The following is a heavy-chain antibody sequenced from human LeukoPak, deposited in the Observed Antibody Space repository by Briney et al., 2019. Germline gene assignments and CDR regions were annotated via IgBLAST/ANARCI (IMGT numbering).Heavy chain of an antibody. CDR1: GGSISSSSYY. CDR2: IYYSGST. Sequence: SETLSLTCTVSGGSISSSSYYWSWIRQPPGKGLEWIGYIYYSGSTNYNPSLKSRVTISVDTSKNQFSLKLSSVTAADTAVYYCAGGYDPDSFDCWGQGTLVTVSS. CDR3: AGGYDPDSFDC. J-gene: IGHJ4*02. V-gene: IGHV4-61*01. D-gene: IGHD5-12*01.